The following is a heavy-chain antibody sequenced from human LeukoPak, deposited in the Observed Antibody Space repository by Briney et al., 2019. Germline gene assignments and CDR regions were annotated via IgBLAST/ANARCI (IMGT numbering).Heavy chain of an antibody. CDR1: GFTFSGSA. Sequence: GGSLKLSCAASGFTFSGSAMHWVRRASGKGLEWVGRIRSKANSYATAYAASVKGRFTISRDDSKNTAYLQMNSLKTEDTAVYYCTRPLGGCSGGSCYGYYYMDVWGKGTTVTVSS. V-gene: IGHV3-73*01. J-gene: IGHJ6*03. CDR3: TRPLGGCSGGSCYGYYYMDV. D-gene: IGHD2-15*01. CDR2: IRSKANSYAT.